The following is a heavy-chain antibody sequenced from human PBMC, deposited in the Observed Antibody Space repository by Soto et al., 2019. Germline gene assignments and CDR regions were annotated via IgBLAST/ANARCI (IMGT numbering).Heavy chain of an antibody. V-gene: IGHV3-9*01. D-gene: IGHD6-6*01. J-gene: IGHJ6*02. CDR3: AKEGGVEYSSSSRYYYYGMDV. CDR1: GFTFDDYA. CDR2: ISWNSGSI. Sequence: EVQLVESGGGLVQPGRSLRLSCAASGFTFDDYAMHWVRQAPGKGLEWVSGISWNSGSIGYADSVKGRFTISRDNAKNSLYLQMNSLRAEDTALYYCAKEGGVEYSSSSRYYYYGMDVWGQGTTVTVSS.